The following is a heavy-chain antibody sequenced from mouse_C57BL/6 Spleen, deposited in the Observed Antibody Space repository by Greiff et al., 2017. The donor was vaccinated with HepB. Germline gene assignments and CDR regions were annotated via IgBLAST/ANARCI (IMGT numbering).Heavy chain of an antibody. Sequence: QVQLKQPGAELVKPGASVKVSCKASGYTFTSYWMHWVKQRPGQGLEWIGRIHPSDSDTNYNQKFKGKATLTVDKSSSTAYMQLSRLTSEDSAVYYCAIERGAYWGQGTLVTVSA. V-gene: IGHV1-74*01. J-gene: IGHJ3*01. CDR1: GYTFTSYW. CDR3: AIERGAY. CDR2: IHPSDSDT.